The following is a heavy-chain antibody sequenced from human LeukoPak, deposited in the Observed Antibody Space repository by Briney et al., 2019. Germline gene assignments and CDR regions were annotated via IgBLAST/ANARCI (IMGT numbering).Heavy chain of an antibody. J-gene: IGHJ6*02. V-gene: IGHV4-34*01. D-gene: IGHD5-12*01. CDR1: GGSFSGYY. CDR2: INHSGST. Sequence: SEILSLTCAVYGGSFSGYYWSWIRQPPGKGLEWIGEINHSGSTNYNPSLKSRVTISVDTSKNQFSLKLSSVTAADTAVYYCSSGYDYPYYYYGMDVWGQGTTVTVSS. CDR3: SSGYDYPYYYYGMDV.